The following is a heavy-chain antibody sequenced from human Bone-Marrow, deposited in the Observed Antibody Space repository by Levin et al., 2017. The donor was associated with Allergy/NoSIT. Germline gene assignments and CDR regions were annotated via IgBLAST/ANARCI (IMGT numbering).Heavy chain of an antibody. Sequence: SQTLSLTCTVSGASIRSGAYYWSWVRQPPGQGLAWIGYIYYNGSTYFNPSLKSRVSISVDTSKNQFSLKLSSVTAADTADYYCARVLAGFDGSAMAYDYWGRGSLVTVSS. CDR3: ARVLAGFDGSAMAYDY. CDR2: IYYNGST. V-gene: IGHV4-31*03. D-gene: IGHD3-10*01. CDR1: GASIRSGAYY. J-gene: IGHJ4*02.